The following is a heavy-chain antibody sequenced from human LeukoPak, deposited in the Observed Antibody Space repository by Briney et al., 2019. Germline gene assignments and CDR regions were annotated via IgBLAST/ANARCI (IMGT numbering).Heavy chain of an antibody. V-gene: IGHV1-8*01. CDR1: GYTFTSYD. CDR2: MNPNSGNT. Sequence: GASVKVSCKASGYTFTSYDINWVRQATGQGLEWMGWMNPNSGNTGYAQKFQGRVTITADKSTSTAYMELSSLRSEDTAVYYCARGWPWTVATIIARRGGWFDPWGQGTLVTVSS. J-gene: IGHJ5*02. D-gene: IGHD5-12*01. CDR3: ARGWPWTVATIIARRGGWFDP.